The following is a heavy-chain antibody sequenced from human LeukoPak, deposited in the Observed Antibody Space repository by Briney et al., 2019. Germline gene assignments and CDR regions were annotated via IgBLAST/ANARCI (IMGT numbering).Heavy chain of an antibody. CDR3: AKGATAVYYYGMDV. J-gene: IGHJ6*02. V-gene: IGHV3-23*01. CDR2: ISGSGGST. D-gene: IGHD6-13*01. CDR1: GFTFSSYA. Sequence: PGGSLRLPCTASGFTFSSYAMSWVRQAPGKGLEWVSAISGSGGSTYYADSVKGRFTISRDNSKNTLYVQMNSLRAEDTAVYYCAKGATAVYYYGMDVWGQGTTVTVSS.